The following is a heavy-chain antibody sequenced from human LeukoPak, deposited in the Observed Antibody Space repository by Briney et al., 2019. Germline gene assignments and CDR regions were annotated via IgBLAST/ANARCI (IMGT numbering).Heavy chain of an antibody. CDR3: ARDESDEGWFDP. D-gene: IGHD2-21*02. V-gene: IGHV3-33*01. CDR1: GFTFSSYG. CDR2: IWYDGSSK. J-gene: IGHJ5*02. Sequence: GGSLRLSCAASGFTFSSYGMHWVRQAPGKGLEWVAVIWYDGSSKYYADSVKGRFTISRDNSKNTLYLQMNSLRAEDTAVYYCARDESDEGWFDPWGQGTLVTVSS.